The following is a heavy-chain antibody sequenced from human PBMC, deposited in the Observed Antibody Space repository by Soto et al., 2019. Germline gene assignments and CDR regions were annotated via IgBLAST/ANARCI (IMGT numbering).Heavy chain of an antibody. V-gene: IGHV4-38-2*02. CDR1: GYSINSGYY. Sequence: SETLSLTCAVSGYSINSGYYWGWIRQPPGKGLEWIGNILHTGNTYYNPSLTSRATISVDTSRNQISLRLRSVTAADTAIYYCAKDAATRGWFDPWGQGTLVTVSS. D-gene: IGHD6-25*01. CDR2: ILHTGNT. J-gene: IGHJ5*02. CDR3: AKDAATRGWFDP.